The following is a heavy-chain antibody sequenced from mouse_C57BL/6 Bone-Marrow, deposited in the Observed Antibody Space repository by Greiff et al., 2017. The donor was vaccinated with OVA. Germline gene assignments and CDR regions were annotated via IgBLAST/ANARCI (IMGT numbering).Heavy chain of an antibody. Sequence: EVQLVESGGGLVQPKGSLKLSCAASGFTFNTYAMHWVRQAPGKGLEWVARIRSKSSNYATYYADSVKDRFTISRDDSQSMLYLQMNNLKTEDTAMYYCVRDPSTVVYYYAMDYWGQGTSVTVSS. D-gene: IGHD1-1*01. V-gene: IGHV10-3*01. J-gene: IGHJ4*01. CDR3: VRDPSTVVYYYAMDY. CDR2: IRSKSSNYAT. CDR1: GFTFNTYA.